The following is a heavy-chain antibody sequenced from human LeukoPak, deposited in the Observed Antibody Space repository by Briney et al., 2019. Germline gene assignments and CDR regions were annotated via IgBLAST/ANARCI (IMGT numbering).Heavy chain of an antibody. CDR1: GYTFTSYD. V-gene: IGHV1-2*06. Sequence: ASVKVSCKASGYTFTSYDINWVRQAPGQGLEWMGRINPNSGGTNYAQKFQGRVTMTRDTSISTAYMELSRLRSDDTAVYYCARDHEYYYDSSGFDYWGQGTLVTVSS. D-gene: IGHD3-22*01. J-gene: IGHJ4*02. CDR3: ARDHEYYYDSSGFDY. CDR2: INPNSGGT.